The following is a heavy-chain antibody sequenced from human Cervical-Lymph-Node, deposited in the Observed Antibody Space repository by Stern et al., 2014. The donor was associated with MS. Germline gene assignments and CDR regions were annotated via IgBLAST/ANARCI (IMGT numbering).Heavy chain of an antibody. CDR2: IYHSGIT. Sequence: VHLVESGSGQAKPSQTLSLTCAVSGGSISSGGSSWNWIRQPPGKGLEWIGFIYHSGITYYNPSLKGRVFISVDTSKNQFALNLRSVTAADTAVYYCARGGVIYTQDRNGFDVWGQGTMVTVSS. D-gene: IGHD2-21*01. CDR3: ARGGVIYTQDRNGFDV. V-gene: IGHV4-30-2*01. CDR1: GGSISSGGSS. J-gene: IGHJ3*01.